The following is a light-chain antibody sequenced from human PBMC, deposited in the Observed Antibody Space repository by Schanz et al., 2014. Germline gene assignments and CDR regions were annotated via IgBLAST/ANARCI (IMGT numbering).Light chain of an antibody. CDR2: AAS. J-gene: IGKJ2*01. CDR3: QQYNSYSSRT. V-gene: IGKV1-39*01. CDR1: QNINTY. Sequence: DIQMTQSPSSLSASVGDRVTITCRASQNINTYLNWYQQKPGKAPKLLIYAASTLQSGVPSRFSGSGSGTEFTLTISSLQPDDFATYYCQQYNSYSSRTFGQGTKLEIK.